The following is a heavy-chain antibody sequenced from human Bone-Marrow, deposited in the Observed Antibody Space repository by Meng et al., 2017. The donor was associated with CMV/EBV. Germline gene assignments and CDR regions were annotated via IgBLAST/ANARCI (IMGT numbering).Heavy chain of an antibody. CDR1: GGSFSGYY. J-gene: IGHJ4*02. V-gene: IGHV4-34*01. CDR3: ARGRFRHTF. Sequence: SETLSLTCAVYGGSFSGYYWSWIRQPPGKGLEWIGEINHSGSTNYNPSLKSRLTISVDPSKNQFSLKLSSVTDADTAVYFCARGRFRHTFWGQGPRVTGSS. CDR2: INHSGST. D-gene: IGHD3-3*01.